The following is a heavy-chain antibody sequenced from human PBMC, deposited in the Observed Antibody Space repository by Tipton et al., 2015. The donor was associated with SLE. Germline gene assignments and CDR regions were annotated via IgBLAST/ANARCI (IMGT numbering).Heavy chain of an antibody. CDR2: IYTSGST. D-gene: IGHD3-22*01. CDR1: GGSITRGSYF. CDR3: ARDGDSTGRSYFQH. V-gene: IGHV4-61*02. Sequence: TLSLTCTVSGGSITRGSYFWNWIRQPAGKGLEWIGRIYTSGSTNYNPSLKSRVTISVDTSKNQFSLKLSSVTAADTAVYYCARDGDSTGRSYFQHWGQGTLVTVSS. J-gene: IGHJ1*01.